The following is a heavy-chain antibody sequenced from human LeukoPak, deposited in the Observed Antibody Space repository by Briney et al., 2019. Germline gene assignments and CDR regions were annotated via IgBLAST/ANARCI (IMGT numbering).Heavy chain of an antibody. CDR1: GGSFSGYY. D-gene: IGHD6-19*01. Sequence: SETLSLTCAVYGGSFSGYYWSWIRQPPGKGLEWIGEINHSGSTNYNPSLKSRVTISVDTSKNQFSLKLSSVTAADTAVYYCARDVQGSSGWYYESNWFDPWGQGTLVTVSS. J-gene: IGHJ5*02. CDR2: INHSGST. V-gene: IGHV4-34*01. CDR3: ARDVQGSSGWYYESNWFDP.